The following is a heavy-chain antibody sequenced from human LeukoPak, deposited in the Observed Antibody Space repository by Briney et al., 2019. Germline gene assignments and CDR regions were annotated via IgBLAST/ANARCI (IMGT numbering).Heavy chain of an antibody. CDR3: ARGGQGDGYSADEAFDF. D-gene: IGHD5-24*01. Sequence: SQTLSLTCAISGDSVSSNSSACNWIRQSPSRGLEWLGSTYYRSKWYNDYAVSVKSRITINPDTSKNQFSLQLTSVTPEDTAVYYCARGGQGDGYSADEAFDFWGQGTMVTVSS. CDR1: GDSVSSNSSA. V-gene: IGHV6-1*01. J-gene: IGHJ3*01. CDR2: TYYRSKWYN.